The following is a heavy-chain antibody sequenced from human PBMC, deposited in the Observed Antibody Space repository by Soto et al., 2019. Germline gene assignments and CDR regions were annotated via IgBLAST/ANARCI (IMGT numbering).Heavy chain of an antibody. J-gene: IGHJ1*01. Sequence: QVQLVESGGGVVQPGTSLRVSCVGSGFTFRSYVIHWVRQAPGKGLEWVALTSYDGRDKYYADSVRGRFTISRDNSRNTVDLQMDSLKLEDTALYYCARWGTTGGLDVWAQGTLVSVSS. CDR3: ARWGTTGGLDV. V-gene: IGHV3-30*19. CDR1: GFTFRSYV. CDR2: TSYDGRDK. D-gene: IGHD3-16*01.